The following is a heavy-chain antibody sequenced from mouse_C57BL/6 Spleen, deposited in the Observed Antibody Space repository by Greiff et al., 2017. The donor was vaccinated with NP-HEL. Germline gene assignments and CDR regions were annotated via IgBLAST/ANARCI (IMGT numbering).Heavy chain of an antibody. J-gene: IGHJ3*01. CDR3: ARGSGTY. V-gene: IGHV1-18*01. D-gene: IGHD4-1*01. Sequence: EVKLMESGPELVKPGASVKIPCKASGYTFTDYNMDWVKQSHGKSLEWIGDINPNNGGTIYNQKFKGKATLTVDKSSSTAYMELRSLTSEDTAVYYCARGSGTYWGQGTLVTVSA. CDR1: GYTFTDYN. CDR2: INPNNGGT.